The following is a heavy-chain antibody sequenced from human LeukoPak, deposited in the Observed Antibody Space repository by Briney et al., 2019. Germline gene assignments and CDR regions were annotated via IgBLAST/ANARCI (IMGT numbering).Heavy chain of an antibody. J-gene: IGHJ4*02. Sequence: KCGESLKISCQGSGYIFTSYWIGWVRQMPGKGLEWMGIIYPGDSDTTYSPSFQGQVTISADKSLSTAYLQWDSLKASDTAIYYCARRGYTFGHGFDYWGQGTLVTVSP. CDR2: IYPGDSDT. V-gene: IGHV5-51*01. CDR1: GYIFTSYW. D-gene: IGHD5-18*01. CDR3: ARRGYTFGHGFDY.